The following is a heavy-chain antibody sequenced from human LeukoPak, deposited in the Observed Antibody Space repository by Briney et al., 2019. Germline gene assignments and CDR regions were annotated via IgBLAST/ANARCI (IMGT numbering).Heavy chain of an antibody. CDR2: ISYDGTNK. V-gene: IGHV3-30*04. D-gene: IGHD5-18*01. Sequence: GGSLRLSCAASGFTFSSYAMHWVRQAPGKGLEWVAVISYDGTNKYYEGSVKGRFTISRDNSKNKVYLQMNSLRAEDTAVYYCAREPFGYSYAYPLHYFDYWGQGSLVTVSS. J-gene: IGHJ4*02. CDR1: GFTFSSYA. CDR3: AREPFGYSYAYPLHYFDY.